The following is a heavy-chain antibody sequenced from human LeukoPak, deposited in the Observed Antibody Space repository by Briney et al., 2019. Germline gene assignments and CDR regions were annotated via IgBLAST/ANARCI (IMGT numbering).Heavy chain of an antibody. Sequence: GGSLRLSCAASGFTFSSYGMSWVRQAPGKWLERVSAISGSGGSTYYADSVKGRFTISRDNSKNTLYLQMNSLRAEDTAVYYCAKGGPGDYGDYDGWGQGTLVTVSS. CDR1: GFTFSSYG. CDR3: AKGGPGDYGDYDG. J-gene: IGHJ4*02. D-gene: IGHD4-17*01. CDR2: ISGSGGST. V-gene: IGHV3-23*01.